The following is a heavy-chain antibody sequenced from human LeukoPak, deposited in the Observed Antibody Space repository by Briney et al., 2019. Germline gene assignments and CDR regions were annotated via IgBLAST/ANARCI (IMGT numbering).Heavy chain of an antibody. CDR1: GYTFTSYD. CDR3: ARARSTVTTGFNY. J-gene: IGHJ4*02. CDR2: MNPNSGNT. Sequence: ASVKVSCKASGYTFTSYDINWVRQATGQGLEWMGWMNPNSGNTGYAQKFQGRVTMTRNTSLSTAYMELSSLRAEDTAVSYCARARSTVTTGFNYWGQGTLVTVSS. D-gene: IGHD4-17*01. V-gene: IGHV1-8*01.